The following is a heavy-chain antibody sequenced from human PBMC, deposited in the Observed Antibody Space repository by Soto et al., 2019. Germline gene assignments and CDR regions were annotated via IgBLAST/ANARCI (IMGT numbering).Heavy chain of an antibody. CDR2: ISHSGST. J-gene: IGHJ4*02. CDR3: ASGSHVPHY. D-gene: IGHD6-6*01. V-gene: IGHV4-30-2*01. CDR1: GGSISSGGYS. Sequence: SETLSLTCAVSGGSISSGGYSWSWIRQPPGKGLEWIGYISHSGSTYYNPSLKSRLTISVDRSKYQFSLKLSSMTAADTAVYYCASGSHVPHYWGQGTLVTVSS.